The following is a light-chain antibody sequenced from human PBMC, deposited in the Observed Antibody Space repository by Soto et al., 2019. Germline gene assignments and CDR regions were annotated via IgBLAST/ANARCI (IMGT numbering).Light chain of an antibody. V-gene: IGKV3-20*01. CDR3: HQYGIVPWT. J-gene: IGKJ1*01. Sequence: EIVLTQSPGTLSLSPGERATLSCRASQSVIYLAWYQQKPGQAPRLLFYGASNRATGIPGRFCGSGSGTDFTLTISRMEPEDSAVYYCHQYGIVPWTFGQGTKVEIK. CDR1: QSVIY. CDR2: GAS.